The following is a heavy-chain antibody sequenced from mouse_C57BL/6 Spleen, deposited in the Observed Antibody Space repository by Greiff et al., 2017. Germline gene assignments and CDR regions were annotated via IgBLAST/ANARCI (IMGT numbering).Heavy chain of an antibody. CDR3: ARDRVTTEFAY. CDR1: GFTFSDYG. Sequence: EVMLVEPGGGLVKPGGSLKLSCAASGFTFSDYGMHWVRQAPEQGLEWVAYISSGSSTTYYADKVKGRFTISRDNAKNTLFLQMTSLRSEDTAMYYCARDRVTTEFAYWGQGTLVTVSA. CDR2: ISSGSSTT. J-gene: IGHJ3*01. D-gene: IGHD2-2*01. V-gene: IGHV5-17*01.